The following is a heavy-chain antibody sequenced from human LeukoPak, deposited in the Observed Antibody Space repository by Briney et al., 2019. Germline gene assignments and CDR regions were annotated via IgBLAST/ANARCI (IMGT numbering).Heavy chain of an antibody. Sequence: SVKVSCKASGGTFSSYAISWVRQTPGQGLEWMGGIIPIFGTANYAQKFQGRVTITADESTSTAYMELSILRSEDTAVYYCARGPPTELPAAMPSGYYYGMDVWGKGTTVTVSS. CDR1: GGTFSSYA. D-gene: IGHD2-2*01. CDR2: IIPIFGTA. V-gene: IGHV1-69*13. J-gene: IGHJ6*04. CDR3: ARGPPTELPAAMPSGYYYGMDV.